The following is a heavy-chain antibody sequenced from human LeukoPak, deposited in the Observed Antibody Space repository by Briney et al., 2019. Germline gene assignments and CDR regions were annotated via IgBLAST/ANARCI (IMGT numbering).Heavy chain of an antibody. CDR1: GGSISSYY. Sequence: PSETLSLTCTVSGGSISSYYWSWIRQPPGKGLEWIGYIYYSGSTNYNPSLKSRVTISVDTSKNQFSLKLNSVTAADTAVYYCAGSGSTHPYYFYGMDVWGQGTTVTVSS. V-gene: IGHV4-59*08. D-gene: IGHD3-10*01. CDR3: AGSGSTHPYYFYGMDV. CDR2: IYYSGST. J-gene: IGHJ6*02.